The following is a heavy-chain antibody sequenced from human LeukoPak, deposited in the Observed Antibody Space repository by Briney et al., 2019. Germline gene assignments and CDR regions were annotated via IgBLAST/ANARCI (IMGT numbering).Heavy chain of an antibody. V-gene: IGHV1-18*01. Sequence: ASVKASCKASGYTFTSYGISWVRQAPGQGLEWMGWISAYNGNTNYAQKLQGRVTMTRNTSISTAYMELSSLRSEDTAVYYCARGIVGATTYYYYYGMDVWGQGTTVTVSS. CDR1: GYTFTSYG. J-gene: IGHJ6*02. D-gene: IGHD1-26*01. CDR3: ARGIVGATTYYYYYGMDV. CDR2: ISAYNGNT.